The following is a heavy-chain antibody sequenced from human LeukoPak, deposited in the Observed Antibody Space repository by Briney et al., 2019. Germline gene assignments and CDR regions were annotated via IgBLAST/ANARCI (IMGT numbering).Heavy chain of an antibody. J-gene: IGHJ4*02. D-gene: IGHD6-19*01. CDR1: GYSISSGYY. CDR3: ARIRRAVAGTKDY. CDR2: IYHSGST. V-gene: IGHV4-38-2*01. Sequence: SETLSLTCAVSGYSISSGYYWGWIRQPPGKGLERIGSIYHSGSTYYNPSLKSRVTISVDTSKNQFSLKLSSVTAADTAVYYCARIRRAVAGTKDYWGQGTLVTVSS.